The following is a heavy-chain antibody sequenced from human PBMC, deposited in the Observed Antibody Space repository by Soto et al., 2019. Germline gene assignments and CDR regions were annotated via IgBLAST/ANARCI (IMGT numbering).Heavy chain of an antibody. CDR1: GFTFSNAW. Sequence: EVSLRLSCTASGFTFSNAWMNWVRQVPGKGLEWVGRIKSKANGETTDYAAPVKGRFTISRDDSKNTLYLQMSSLKAEDTAVYSCNTDLFGVVPSPWGQGTLVTVSS. J-gene: IGHJ5*02. D-gene: IGHD3-3*01. V-gene: IGHV3-15*01. CDR3: NTDLFGVVPSP. CDR2: IKSKANGETT.